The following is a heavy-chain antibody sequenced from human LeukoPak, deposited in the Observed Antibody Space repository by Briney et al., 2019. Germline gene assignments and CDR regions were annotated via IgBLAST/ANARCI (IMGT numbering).Heavy chain of an antibody. CDR1: GYTFTSYD. D-gene: IGHD3-10*01. CDR2: MNPNSGNT. CDR3: ARVGTVGRGDYFDY. Sequence: ASVKVSCKASGYTFTSYDINWVRQATGQGLEWMGWMNPNSGNTGYAQKFQGRVTMTRNTSISTAYMELSSLRSDDTAVYYCARVGTVGRGDYFDYWGQGTLVTVSS. V-gene: IGHV1-8*01. J-gene: IGHJ4*02.